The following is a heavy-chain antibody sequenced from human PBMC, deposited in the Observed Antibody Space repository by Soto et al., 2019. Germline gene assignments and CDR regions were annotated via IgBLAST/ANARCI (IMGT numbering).Heavy chain of an antibody. Sequence: GGSLRLSXAVSGLTLNNFGMHWVRQAPGKGPEWVAVISYDGNTRDYADSVKGRFTISRDNSKNTLFLQMNSLRPEDTAVYYCAKLIGVGDAFDFWGQGTLVTVSS. D-gene: IGHD3-22*01. V-gene: IGHV3-30*18. J-gene: IGHJ3*01. CDR1: GLTLNNFG. CDR2: ISYDGNTR. CDR3: AKLIGVGDAFDF.